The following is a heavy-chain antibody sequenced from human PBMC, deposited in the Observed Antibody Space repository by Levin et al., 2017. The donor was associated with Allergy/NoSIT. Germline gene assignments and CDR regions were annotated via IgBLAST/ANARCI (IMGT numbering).Heavy chain of an antibody. Sequence: GGSLRLSCSASGFTFDKYAMNWVRQAPGRGLEWVSVISGGGGTTFYADSVRGRFSVSRDNSKNTLYLEMKSLGVDDTAMYYCAKEMTVIGAAGNFDHWGQGTLVTVSA. CDR3: AKEMTVIGAAGNFDH. V-gene: IGHV3-23*01. CDR2: ISGGGGTT. D-gene: IGHD6-13*01. J-gene: IGHJ4*02. CDR1: GFTFDKYA.